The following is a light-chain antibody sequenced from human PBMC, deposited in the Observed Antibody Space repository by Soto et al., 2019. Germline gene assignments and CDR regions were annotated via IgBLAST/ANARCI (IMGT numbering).Light chain of an antibody. V-gene: IGKV3-15*01. CDR3: QQYNNWPLT. Sequence: EIVMTQSPATLWVSQAERATLSCRASQSVSSNLAWYQQKPGQAPRLLIYGASTRATGIPARFSGSGSGTEFTLTISSLQSEDFAVYYGQQYNNWPLTFGGGTKVEIK. J-gene: IGKJ4*01. CDR1: QSVSSN. CDR2: GAS.